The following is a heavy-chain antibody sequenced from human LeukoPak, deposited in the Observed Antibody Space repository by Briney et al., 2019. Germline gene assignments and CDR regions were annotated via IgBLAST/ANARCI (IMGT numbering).Heavy chain of an antibody. CDR2: IYTSGST. CDR1: GGSISSYY. D-gene: IGHD6-19*01. Sequence: SETLSLTCTVSGGSISSYYWSWIRQPAGKGLEWIGRIYTSGSTNYNPSLKSRVTMSVDTSKNQFSLKLSSVTAADTAVYHCAREEYSSGGSANYYYYYGMDVWGQGTTVTVSS. V-gene: IGHV4-4*07. CDR3: AREEYSSGGSANYYYYYGMDV. J-gene: IGHJ6*02.